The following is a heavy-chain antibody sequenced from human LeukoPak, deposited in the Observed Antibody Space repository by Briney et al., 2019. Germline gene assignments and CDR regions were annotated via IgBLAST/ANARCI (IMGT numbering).Heavy chain of an antibody. D-gene: IGHD5-18*01. V-gene: IGHV3-7*01. CDR1: GFTFSSYW. J-gene: IGHJ4*02. CDR3: AKNGYSYGRFDY. CDR2: IKQDGSEQ. Sequence: SGGSLRLSCAASGFTFSSYWMSWVRQAPGKGLEWVANIKQDGSEQYYVDSVKGRFTISRDNSKNTLYLQMNSLRAEDTAVYYCAKNGYSYGRFDYWGQGTLVTVSS.